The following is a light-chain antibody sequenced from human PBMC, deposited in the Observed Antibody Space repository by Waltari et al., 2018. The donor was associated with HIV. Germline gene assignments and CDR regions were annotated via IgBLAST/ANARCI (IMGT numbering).Light chain of an antibody. CDR3: ATWDDSLNGVL. CDR1: SSNIGSNS. CDR2: RDT. V-gene: IGLV1-47*01. J-gene: IGLJ2*01. Sequence: SVLTQPPSASGTPGQKVTISCSGSSSNIGSNSVFWYQQLPGAAPKLLIYRDTLRPAGVPDRFSGSNAGASASLAIVGLRSEDEAVYSCATWDDSLNGVLFGGGTNLNVL.